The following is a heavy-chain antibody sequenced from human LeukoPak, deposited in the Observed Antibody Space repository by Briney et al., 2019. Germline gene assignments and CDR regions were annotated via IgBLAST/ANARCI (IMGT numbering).Heavy chain of an antibody. Sequence: SVKVSCKASGGTFSSYAISWVRQAPGQGLEWMGRIIPIFGTANYAQKSQGRVTITTDESTSTAYMELSSLRSEDTAVYYCARVNLEAATHDYWGQGTLVTVSS. V-gene: IGHV1-69*05. J-gene: IGHJ4*02. CDR3: ARVNLEAATHDY. CDR1: GGTFSSYA. D-gene: IGHD2-15*01. CDR2: IIPIFGTA.